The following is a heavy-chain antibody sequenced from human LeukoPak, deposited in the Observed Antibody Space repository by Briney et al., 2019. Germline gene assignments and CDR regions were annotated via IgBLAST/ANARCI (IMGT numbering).Heavy chain of an antibody. V-gene: IGHV3-74*01. CDR2: INSDGSST. D-gene: IGHD3-22*01. CDR3: ARSPVITRLFDY. CDR1: GFTFDDYA. Sequence: PGGSLRLSCAASGFTFDDYAMHWVRQAPGKGLVWVSRINSDGSSTSYADSVKGRFTISRDNAKNTLYLQMNSLRAEDTAVYYCARSPVITRLFDYWGQGTLVTVSS. J-gene: IGHJ4*02.